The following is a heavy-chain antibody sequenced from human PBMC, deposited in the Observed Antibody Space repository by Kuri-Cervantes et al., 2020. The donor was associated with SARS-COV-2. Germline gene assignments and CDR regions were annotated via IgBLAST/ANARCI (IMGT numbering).Heavy chain of an antibody. CDR2: ISYHGHDT. CDR3: AKEIDIVVVPAAPYYYYGMDV. D-gene: IGHD2-2*01. V-gene: IGHV3-23*01. CDR1: GFTFSNYA. Sequence: LSLTCAASGFTFSNYAMSWVRQAPGKGLEWVSVISYHGHDTYYADSVKGRFTISRDSSKDTLYLQMNSLRAEDTAVYYCAKEIDIVVVPAAPYYYYGMDVWGQGTTVTVSS. J-gene: IGHJ6*02.